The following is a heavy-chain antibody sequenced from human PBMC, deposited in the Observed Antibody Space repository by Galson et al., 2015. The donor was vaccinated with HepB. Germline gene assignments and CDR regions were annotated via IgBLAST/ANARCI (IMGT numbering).Heavy chain of an antibody. CDR1: GFTFSDYY. CDR2: IGHRSIYT. V-gene: IGHV3-11*05. Sequence: SLRLSCAASGFTFSDYYVSWIRQAPGKGLEWVSCIGHRSIYTNYADSVKGRFTISRDNAEKSVYLQMNSLRAEDSAVYYCARDLRVAARVSFPDYWGRGTLVTVSS. J-gene: IGHJ4*02. CDR3: ARDLRVAARVSFPDY. D-gene: IGHD6-6*01.